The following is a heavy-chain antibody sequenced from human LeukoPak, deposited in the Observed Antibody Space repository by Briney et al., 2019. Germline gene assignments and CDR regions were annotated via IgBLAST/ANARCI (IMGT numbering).Heavy chain of an antibody. CDR2: INPSGGST. Sequence: ASVKVSCKASGYTFISYAMNWVRQAPGQGLEWMGIINPSGGSTTYAQKFQGRVTMTRDMSTRTLYMELSSLRSEDTAFYYCARVGDYSPRGWFDPWGQGTLVTVSS. D-gene: IGHD4-11*01. J-gene: IGHJ5*02. CDR3: ARVGDYSPRGWFDP. V-gene: IGHV1-46*01. CDR1: GYTFISYA.